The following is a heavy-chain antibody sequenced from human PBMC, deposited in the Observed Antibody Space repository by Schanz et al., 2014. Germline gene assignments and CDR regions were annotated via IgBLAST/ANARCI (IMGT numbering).Heavy chain of an antibody. CDR1: EFTFSTDA. Sequence: DVHLLESGGGLVQPGGSLRLSCAASEFTFSTDAMSWVRQAPGKGLEWLSVISASGGDTYYADSVKGRFTISRDNSRSTMYLQMNSLRAEDTAVYYCAKSQGSSFDSWGQGTLVTVSS. CDR2: ISASGGDT. CDR3: AKSQGSSFDS. V-gene: IGHV3-23*01. J-gene: IGHJ4*02. D-gene: IGHD6-13*01.